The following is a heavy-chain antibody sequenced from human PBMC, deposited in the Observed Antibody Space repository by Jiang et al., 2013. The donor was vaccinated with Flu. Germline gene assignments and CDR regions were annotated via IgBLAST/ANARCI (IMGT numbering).Heavy chain of an antibody. Sequence: GPGLVKPSQTLSLTCTVSGGSISGGNYYWSWIRQPPGKGLEWIGDINYSGSTYYNPSLMSRVSISVDTSKNQFSLKLTSVTAADTAVYFCARGVPSEELVRFVRMTNYYFYDWGQGTLVTVSS. V-gene: IGHV4-30-4*01. CDR1: GGSISGGNYY. D-gene: IGHD3-10*02. CDR3: ARGVPSEELVRFVRMTNYYFYD. CDR2: INYSGST. J-gene: IGHJ4*02.